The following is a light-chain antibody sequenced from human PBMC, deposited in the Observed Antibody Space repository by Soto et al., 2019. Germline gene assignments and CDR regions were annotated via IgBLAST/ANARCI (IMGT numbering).Light chain of an antibody. CDR1: SSDVGGYNY. CDR3: SSYTSSSTPVV. CDR2: DVS. V-gene: IGLV2-14*01. Sequence: QSALTQPASVSGSPGQSITISCTGTSSDVGGYNYVSWYQQHPGKAPKHMIYDVSNRPSGVSNRFSGSKSGNTASLTISGLQSEDEADYYRSSYTSSSTPVVFGTGTKLTVL. J-gene: IGLJ1*01.